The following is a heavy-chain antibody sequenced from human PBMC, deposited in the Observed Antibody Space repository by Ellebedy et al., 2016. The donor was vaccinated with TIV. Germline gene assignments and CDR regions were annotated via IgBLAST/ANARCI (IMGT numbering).Heavy chain of an antibody. V-gene: IGHV3-48*02. CDR2: ISSSSSTI. CDR3: ARIGYRGGGSCYDY. CDR1: GFTFSSYS. Sequence: GGSLRLSXAASGFTFSSYSMNWVRQAPGKGLEWVSYISSSSSTIYYADSVKGRFTISRDNAKNSLYLQMNSLRDEDTAVYYCARIGYRGGGSCYDYWGQGTLVTVSS. D-gene: IGHD2-15*01. J-gene: IGHJ4*02.